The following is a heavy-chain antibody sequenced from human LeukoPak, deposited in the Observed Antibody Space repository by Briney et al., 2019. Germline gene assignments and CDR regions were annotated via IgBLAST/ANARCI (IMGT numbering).Heavy chain of an antibody. Sequence: GGSLRLSCAASGFTFSSYSMNWVRQAPGKGLEWVSSISSSSSYIYYADSVKGRFTISRDNAKNSLYLQMNNLRAEDTAVYYCARHDNTGSYCLNYWGHGTPVTVSS. V-gene: IGHV3-21*01. CDR2: ISSSSSYI. CDR1: GFTFSSYS. D-gene: IGHD3-10*01. CDR3: ARHDNTGSYCLNY. J-gene: IGHJ4*01.